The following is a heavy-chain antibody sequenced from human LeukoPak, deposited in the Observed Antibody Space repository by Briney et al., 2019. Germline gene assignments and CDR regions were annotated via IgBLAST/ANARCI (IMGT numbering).Heavy chain of an antibody. V-gene: IGHV1-2*06. J-gene: IGHJ4*02. CDR1: GYTFTGYY. D-gene: IGHD2-21*02. CDR3: ARFCGGDCYRN. Sequence: GASVKVSCKASGYTFTGYYMHWVRQAPGQGLEWMGRINPNSGGTIYAQKFQGRVTMTRDASISTAYMELSRLRSDDTAVYYCARFCGGDCYRNWGQGTLVTVSS. CDR2: INPNSGGT.